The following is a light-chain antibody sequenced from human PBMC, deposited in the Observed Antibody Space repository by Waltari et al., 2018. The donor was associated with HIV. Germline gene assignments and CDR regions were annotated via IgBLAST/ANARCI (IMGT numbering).Light chain of an antibody. J-gene: IGKJ3*01. Sequence: DIQMTQSPSSLPASIGDRVTITCQASQDIGNYLSWYQQKPGKAPTLLIFHASNLEAGVPSRFSGGGSGTLFTFTIASLQAEDIASYFCQQSYTIPLTFGPGTRVDI. V-gene: IGKV1-33*01. CDR2: HAS. CDR3: QQSYTIPLT. CDR1: QDIGNY.